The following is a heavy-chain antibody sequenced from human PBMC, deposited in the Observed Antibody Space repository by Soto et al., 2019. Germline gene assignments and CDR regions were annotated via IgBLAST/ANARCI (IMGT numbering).Heavy chain of an antibody. V-gene: IGHV1-18*01. J-gene: IGHJ6*03. D-gene: IGHD6-13*01. CDR2: VDPDNVHT. Sequence: QVQLVQSGPEVKKPGASVKVSCKASGYGFSNYVVTWVRQAPGQGLEWVGRVDPDNVHTKYAQRFQGRVTMTTDTATNTAYMELRSLRSDDTAVYYCARGAAAGYSYFYYMDVWGKGPRSPSP. CDR1: GYGFSNYV. CDR3: ARGAAAGYSYFYYMDV.